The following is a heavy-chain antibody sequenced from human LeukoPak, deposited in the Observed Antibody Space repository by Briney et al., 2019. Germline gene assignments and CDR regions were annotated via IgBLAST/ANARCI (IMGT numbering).Heavy chain of an antibody. Sequence: PGGSLRLSCAASGFTFSSYAMHWVRQAPGKGLEWVAVISYDGSNKYYADSVKGRFTISRDSSKNTLYLQMNSLRAEDTAVYYCARSSGWPKPFDYWGQGTLVTVSS. J-gene: IGHJ4*02. D-gene: IGHD6-19*01. CDR2: ISYDGSNK. V-gene: IGHV3-30*04. CDR1: GFTFSSYA. CDR3: ARSSGWPKPFDY.